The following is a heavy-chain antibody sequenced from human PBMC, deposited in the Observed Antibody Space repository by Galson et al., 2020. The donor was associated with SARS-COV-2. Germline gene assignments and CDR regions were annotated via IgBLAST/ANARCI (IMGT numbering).Heavy chain of an antibody. Sequence: GGSLRLSCAASGFTFNWYAMTWVRQAPGKGLEWVSGIRDNGGATDYADSVKGRFTISRDSSKNTLYLQMNNLRAEDTATYFCAKDLGVGGWGATPDYWGPGTLVTVSS. CDR3: AKDLGVGGWGATPDY. V-gene: IGHV3-23*01. D-gene: IGHD1-26*01. CDR2: IRDNGGAT. CDR1: GFTFNWYA. J-gene: IGHJ4*02.